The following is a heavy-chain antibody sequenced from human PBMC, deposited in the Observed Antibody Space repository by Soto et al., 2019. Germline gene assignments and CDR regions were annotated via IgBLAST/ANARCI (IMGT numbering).Heavy chain of an antibody. J-gene: IGHJ4*02. CDR2: IYYSGST. D-gene: IGHD3-3*01. CDR1: GGSISSSSYY. V-gene: IGHV4-39*07. Sequence: SETLSLTCTVSGGSISSSSYYWGWIRQPPGKGLEWIGSIYYSGSTYYNPSLKSRVTISVDTSKNQFSLKPSSVTAADTAVYYCARAGTYYDFWSGYLRGYFDYWGQGTLVTVSS. CDR3: ARAGTYYDFWSGYLRGYFDY.